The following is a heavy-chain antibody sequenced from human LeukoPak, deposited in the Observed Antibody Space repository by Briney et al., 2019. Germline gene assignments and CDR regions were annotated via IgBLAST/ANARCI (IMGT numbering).Heavy chain of an antibody. Sequence: SETLSLTCAVSGGSISSGGYSWSWIWQPPGKSLEWIGYIYHDGSTYYNSSLNSRVSMSVDTSKNQFSLKLSSVTAADTAVYYCARVASDSLTGYYIVLYFDYWGEGTLVTVSS. CDR2: IYHDGST. J-gene: IGHJ4*02. D-gene: IGHD3-9*01. CDR1: GGSISSGGYS. CDR3: ARVASDSLTGYYIVLYFDY. V-gene: IGHV4-30-2*01.